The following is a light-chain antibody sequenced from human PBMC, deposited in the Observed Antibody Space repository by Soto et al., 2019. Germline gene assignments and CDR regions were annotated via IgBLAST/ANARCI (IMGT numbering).Light chain of an antibody. Sequence: DIQLTQSPSFLSASVGDRVTVTCRSSQDISSYLACYQQKPGKAPKVLIYGASTLQSGVPPRFGGSGSGTAFTLTISSLQHEDFATYYCQQVHSYPITFGAATKVEIK. CDR2: GAS. J-gene: IGKJ4*01. V-gene: IGKV1-9*01. CDR3: QQVHSYPIT. CDR1: QDISSY.